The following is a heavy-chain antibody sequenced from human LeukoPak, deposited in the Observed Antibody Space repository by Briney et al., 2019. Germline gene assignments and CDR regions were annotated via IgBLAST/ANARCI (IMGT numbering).Heavy chain of an antibody. CDR3: ARTYYYDSSGYYPFDY. CDR1: GGTFSSYA. V-gene: IGHV1-69*05. J-gene: IGHJ4*02. Sequence: SVKVSCKASGGTFSSYAISWVRQAPGQGLEWMGRIIPIFGTANYAQKFQGRVTITTDESTGTAYMELSSLRSEDTAVYYCARTYYYDSSGYYPFDYWGQGTLVTVSS. D-gene: IGHD3-22*01. CDR2: IIPIFGTA.